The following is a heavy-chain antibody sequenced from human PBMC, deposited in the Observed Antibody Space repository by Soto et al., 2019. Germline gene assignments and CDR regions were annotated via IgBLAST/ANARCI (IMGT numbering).Heavy chain of an antibody. CDR3: ARGFYADPPALDY. CDR2: IKTDESYS. J-gene: IGHJ4*02. Sequence: EVQLVESGGGLVQPGGSLRLSCAASGFTFSSYYMHWVRQAPGTGLVWISRIKTDESYSSYADSVKGRFTISRDNARNTLFLQMNSLSDDDTAVYYCARGFYADPPALDYWGQGTLVSVSS. V-gene: IGHV3-74*01. D-gene: IGHD4-17*01. CDR1: GFTFSSYY.